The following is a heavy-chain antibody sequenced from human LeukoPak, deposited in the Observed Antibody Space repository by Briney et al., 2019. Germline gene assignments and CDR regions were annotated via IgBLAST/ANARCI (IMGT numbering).Heavy chain of an antibody. V-gene: IGHV3-33*01. CDR2: IWYDGSNK. J-gene: IGHJ5*02. CDR3: ARDLDYYGSGSRYNWFDP. CDR1: GFTFSSYG. Sequence: PGGSLRLSCAASGFTFSSYGMHWVRQAPGKELERVAVIWYDGSNKYYADSVKGRFTISRDNSKNTLYLQMNSLRAEDTAVYYCARDLDYYGSGSRYNWFDPWGQGTLVTVSS. D-gene: IGHD3-10*01.